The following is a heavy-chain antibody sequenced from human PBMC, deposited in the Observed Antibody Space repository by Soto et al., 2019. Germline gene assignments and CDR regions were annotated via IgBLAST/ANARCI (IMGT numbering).Heavy chain of an antibody. D-gene: IGHD3-16*01. CDR3: AKDMPSMIKLWFYSYGMDV. V-gene: IGHV3-9*01. J-gene: IGHJ6*01. CDR2: ISWNSGSI. CDR1: GFIFGDYA. Sequence: PGGSLRLSCAASGFIFGDYAMHWVRQAPGKGLEWVSGISWNSGSIGNADSVKGRFTISRDNAKNSLYLQMRSLRAEDTALYYCAKDMPSMIKLWFYSYGMDVWGQATPISVSS.